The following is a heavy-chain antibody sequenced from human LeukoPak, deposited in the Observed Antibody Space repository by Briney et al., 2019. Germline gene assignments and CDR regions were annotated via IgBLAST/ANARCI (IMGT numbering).Heavy chain of an antibody. Sequence: ASVKVSCKASGYTFTSYDINWVRQATGQGLEWMGWMNPNSGNTGYAQKFQGRVTITRNTSISTAYMELSSLRSEDTAVYYCARDRALVRELWSASAFDYWGQGTLVTVSS. CDR2: MNPNSGNT. CDR1: GYTFTSYD. J-gene: IGHJ4*02. CDR3: ARDRALVRELWSASAFDY. V-gene: IGHV1-8*03. D-gene: IGHD5-18*01.